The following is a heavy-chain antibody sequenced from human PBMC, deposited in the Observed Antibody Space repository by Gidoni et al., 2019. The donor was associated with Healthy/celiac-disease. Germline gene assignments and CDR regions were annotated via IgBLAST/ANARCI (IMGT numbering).Heavy chain of an antibody. D-gene: IGHD1-26*01. CDR1: GFTFSGSA. CDR2: IRSKANSYAT. J-gene: IGHJ4*02. Sequence: EVQLVESGGGLVQPGGSLKLSCAASGFTFSGSAMHWVRQASGKGLEWVGRIRSKANSYATADAASVKGRFTISRDDSKITAYLQMNSLKTEDTAVYYCSVHGGATGYWGQGTLVTVSS. V-gene: IGHV3-73*02. CDR3: SVHGGATGY.